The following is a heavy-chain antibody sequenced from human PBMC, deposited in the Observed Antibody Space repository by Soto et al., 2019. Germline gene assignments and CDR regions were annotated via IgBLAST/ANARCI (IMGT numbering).Heavy chain of an antibody. Sequence: QVQLVQSGAEVKKPGSSVKVSCKGSGGTFSSYAISWVRQAPGQGLEWMGGIIPIFGRANYAQKFQGRVTITADKPTSTAYMELSSLRPEDTAVYYCARLRYSSCWYVFDYLGQGTLVTVSS. J-gene: IGHJ4*02. CDR2: IIPIFGRA. D-gene: IGHD6-19*01. V-gene: IGHV1-69*06. CDR1: GGTFSSYA. CDR3: ARLRYSSCWYVFDY.